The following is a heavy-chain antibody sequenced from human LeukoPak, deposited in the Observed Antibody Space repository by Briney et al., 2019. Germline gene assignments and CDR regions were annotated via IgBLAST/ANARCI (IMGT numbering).Heavy chain of an antibody. Sequence: PSETLSLTCAVSGGSISSSNWWSWVRQPPGKGLEWIGYIYYSGSTNYNPSLKSRVTISVDTSKNQFSLKLSSVTAADTAVYYCARAGWEVKTYYMDVWGKGTTVTISS. J-gene: IGHJ6*03. CDR1: GGSISSSNW. V-gene: IGHV4-4*02. D-gene: IGHD1-26*01. CDR3: ARAGWEVKTYYMDV. CDR2: IYYSGST.